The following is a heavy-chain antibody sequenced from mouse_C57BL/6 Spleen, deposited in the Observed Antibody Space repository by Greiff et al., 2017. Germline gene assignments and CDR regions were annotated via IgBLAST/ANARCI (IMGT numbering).Heavy chain of an antibody. V-gene: IGHV1-81*01. CDR3: ASQFAY. CDR1: GYTFTSYG. CDR2: IYPRSGNT. Sequence: QVQLQQSGAELARPGASVKLSCKASGYTFTSYGISWVKQRTGQGLEWIGEIYPRSGNTYYNEKFKGKATLTADKSSSTAYMELRSLTSEDSAVYFCASQFAYGGQGTLVTVSA. J-gene: IGHJ3*01.